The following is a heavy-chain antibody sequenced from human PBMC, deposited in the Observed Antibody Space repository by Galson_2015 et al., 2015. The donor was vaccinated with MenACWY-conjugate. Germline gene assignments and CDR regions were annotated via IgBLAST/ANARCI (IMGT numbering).Heavy chain of an antibody. J-gene: IGHJ3*01. Sequence: SLRLSCAASGFTFSNYVMNWVRQAPGKGLEWVSIISDSGGSTNYADSVKGRFTISRDNSKNTLYLQMNSLRAEDTAVYYCAKLPFGGSYYSSVFEFWGQGTLVTVSS. D-gene: IGHD1-26*01. CDR1: GFTFSNYV. V-gene: IGHV3-23*01. CDR2: ISDSGGST. CDR3: AKLPFGGSYYSSVFEF.